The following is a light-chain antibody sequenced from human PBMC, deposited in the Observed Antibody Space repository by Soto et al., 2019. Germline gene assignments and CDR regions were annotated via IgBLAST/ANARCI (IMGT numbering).Light chain of an antibody. CDR3: QQRSTWPLFT. CDR2: YAS. V-gene: IGKV3-11*01. Sequence: VLTQSPATLSLSPGERATLSCRASQTVSRYLAWYQQKPGQAPRLLIYYASNRATGIPARFSGSGSGTDSTLTISSLEPEDFAVYYCQQRSTWPLFTFGGGTKVEI. CDR1: QTVSRY. J-gene: IGKJ4*01.